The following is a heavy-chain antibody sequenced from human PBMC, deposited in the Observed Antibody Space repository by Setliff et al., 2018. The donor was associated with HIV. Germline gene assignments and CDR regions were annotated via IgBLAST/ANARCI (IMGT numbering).Heavy chain of an antibody. CDR2: IYYTGST. CDR1: GDSLSSGDSY. D-gene: IGHD1-26*01. J-gene: IGHJ3*02. V-gene: IGHV4-39*01. CDR3: ARRSLNSTPDAFGI. Sequence: KPSETLSLTCSVSGDSLSSGDSYWAWIRQPPGKGMEWNGSIYYTGSTFSNPSLKSRVTISGDTTRSQFSLKLDSVTAADTALYYCARRSLNSTPDAFGIWGQGTMVTVSS.